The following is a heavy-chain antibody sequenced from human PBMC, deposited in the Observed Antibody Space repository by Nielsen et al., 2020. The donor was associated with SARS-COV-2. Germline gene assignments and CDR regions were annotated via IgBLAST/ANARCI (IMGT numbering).Heavy chain of an antibody. D-gene: IGHD6-13*01. CDR1: GYTFTGYY. CDR3: ARGGYSSSWSHFDY. V-gene: IGHV1-2*04. CDR2: INPNSGGT. Sequence: ASVKVSRKASGYTFTGYYMHWVRQAPGQGLEWMGWINPNSGGTNYAQKFQGWVTMTRDTSISTAYMELSRLRSDDTAVYYCARGGYSSSWSHFDYWGQGTLVTVSS. J-gene: IGHJ4*02.